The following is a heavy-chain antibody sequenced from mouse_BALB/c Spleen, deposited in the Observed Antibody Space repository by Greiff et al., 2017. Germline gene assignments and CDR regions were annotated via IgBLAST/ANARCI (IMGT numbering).Heavy chain of an antibody. J-gene: IGHJ3*01. V-gene: IGHV1S29*02. CDR3: ARGDSSGYKFAY. Sequence: EVQLQQSGPELVKPGASVKISCKASGYTFTDYNMHWVKQSHGKSLEWIGYIYPYNGGTGYNQKFKSKATLTVDNSSSTAYMELRSLTSEDSAVYYCARGDSSGYKFAYWGQGTLVTVSA. CDR1: GYTFTDYN. D-gene: IGHD3-2*01. CDR2: IYPYNGGT.